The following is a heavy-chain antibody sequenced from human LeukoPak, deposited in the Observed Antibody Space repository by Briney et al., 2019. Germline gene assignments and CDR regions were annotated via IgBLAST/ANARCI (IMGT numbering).Heavy chain of an antibody. Sequence: SETLSLTCTVSGGSISSYYWSWIRQPPGKGLEWIGYIYYSGSTNYNPSLKSRVTISVDTSKNQFSLKLSSVTAADTAVYYCARLAEGEMATIAYFDYWGQGTLVTVSS. D-gene: IGHD5-24*01. V-gene: IGHV4-59*12. CDR1: GGSISSYY. CDR2: IYYSGST. CDR3: ARLAEGEMATIAYFDY. J-gene: IGHJ4*02.